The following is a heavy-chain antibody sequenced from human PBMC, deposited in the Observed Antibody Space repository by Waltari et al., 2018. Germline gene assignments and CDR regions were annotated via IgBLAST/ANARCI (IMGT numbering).Heavy chain of an antibody. V-gene: IGHV3-30*18. J-gene: IGHJ4*02. Sequence: QVQLVESGGGVVQPGRSLRLSCAASGFTFSRYGMHMVRLAPGKGLEWVAVISYDGSNKYYADSVKGRFTISRDNSKNTLYLQMNSLRAEDTAVYYCAKDAIDYSNYEGFFDYWGQGTLVTVSS. CDR3: AKDAIDYSNYEGFFDY. D-gene: IGHD4-4*01. CDR1: GFTFSRYG. CDR2: ISYDGSNK.